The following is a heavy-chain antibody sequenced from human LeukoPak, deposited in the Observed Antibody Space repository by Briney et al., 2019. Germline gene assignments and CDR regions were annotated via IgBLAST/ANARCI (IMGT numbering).Heavy chain of an antibody. D-gene: IGHD3-10*01. J-gene: IGHJ4*02. CDR1: GFTFSSYS. CDR2: ISSSSSYI. Sequence: GGSLRLSCAASGFTFSSYSMNWVRQAPGKGLEWVSSISSSSSYIYYADSVKGRFTISRDNAKNSLYLQMNSLRAEDTAVYYCANYGSGNNFVFWGQGTLVTVSS. CDR3: ANYGSGNNFVF. V-gene: IGHV3-21*01.